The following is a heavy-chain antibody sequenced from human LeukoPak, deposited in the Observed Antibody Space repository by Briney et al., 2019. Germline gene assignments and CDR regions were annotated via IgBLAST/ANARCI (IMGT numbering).Heavy chain of an antibody. CDR3: ARCYSDSGSYDAFDI. J-gene: IGHJ3*02. CDR2: IYYIGAT. Sequence: SETLSLTCTVSGGSISSGTYYWGWIRQPPGKGLEWIGGIYYIGATYYNPSRKSRVTISVDTSKKQFSLKLTSVTAADTAVYYCARCYSDSGSYDAFDIWGQGTMVTVSS. D-gene: IGHD3-10*01. CDR1: GGSISSGTYY. V-gene: IGHV4-39*01.